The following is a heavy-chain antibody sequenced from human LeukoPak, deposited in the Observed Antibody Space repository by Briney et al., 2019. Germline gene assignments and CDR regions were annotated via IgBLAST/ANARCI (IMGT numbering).Heavy chain of an antibody. CDR3: ARETRGSYSLDY. J-gene: IGHJ4*02. V-gene: IGHV3-11*01. D-gene: IGHD1-26*01. CDR2: ITSSGSTI. CDR1: GFTFSDYY. Sequence: PGGSLRLSCAASGFTFSDYYMSWIRQAPGKGLEWVSYITSSGSTIYYADSMKGRFTISRDNAKNSLYLQMNSLRAEDTAVYYCARETRGSYSLDYWGQGTLVTVSS.